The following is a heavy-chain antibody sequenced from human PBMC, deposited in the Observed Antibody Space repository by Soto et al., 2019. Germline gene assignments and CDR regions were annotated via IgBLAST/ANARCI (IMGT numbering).Heavy chain of an antibody. D-gene: IGHD3-16*01. CDR1: GYTFTDYY. Sequence: GASVKVSCKASGYTFTDYYIHWVRQAPGQGLEWMARINPNTGGTNSAQRFQGRVTVTRDSSTSTAYMELSRLRSDDTAVCYCAREGASLHGNWFDPWGQGTLVTVSS. V-gene: IGHV1-2*06. CDR3: AREGASLHGNWFDP. J-gene: IGHJ5*02. CDR2: INPNTGGT.